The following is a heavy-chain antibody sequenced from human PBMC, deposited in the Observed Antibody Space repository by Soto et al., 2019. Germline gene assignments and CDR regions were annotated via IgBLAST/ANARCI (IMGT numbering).Heavy chain of an antibody. CDR3: TTDFGYCSGGSCSYFDY. V-gene: IGHV3-15*07. CDR2: IKSKTDGGTT. J-gene: IGHJ4*02. Sequence: GGSLRLSCAASGFTFSNAWMNWVRQAPGKGLEWVGRIKSKTDGGTTDYAAPVKGRLTISRDDSKNTLYLQMNSLKTEDTAVYYCTTDFGYCSGGSCSYFDYWGQGTLVTVSS. D-gene: IGHD2-15*01. CDR1: GFTFSNAW.